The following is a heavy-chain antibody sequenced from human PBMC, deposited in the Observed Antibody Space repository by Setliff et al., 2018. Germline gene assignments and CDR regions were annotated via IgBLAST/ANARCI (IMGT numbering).Heavy chain of an antibody. CDR3: ARVGSQGGYYFDS. CDR2: VYPGDSDT. V-gene: IGHV5-51*01. D-gene: IGHD3-10*01. J-gene: IGHJ4*02. CDR1: GYRFTTYW. Sequence: GESLKISCKGSGYRFTTYWIAWVRQKPGKGLEWMGIVYPGDSDTQYSPSFQGQVTFSSDKSINTAYLHLSSLKASDTAMYYCARVGSQGGYYFDSWGQGTLVTVSS.